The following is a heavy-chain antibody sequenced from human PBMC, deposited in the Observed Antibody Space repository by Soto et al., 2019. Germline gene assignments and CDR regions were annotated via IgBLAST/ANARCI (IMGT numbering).Heavy chain of an antibody. CDR1: GGSISSSSYY. CDR2: IYYSGST. CDR3: ARVTGTPQNYYYYYGMDV. J-gene: IGHJ6*02. V-gene: IGHV4-39*01. Sequence: QLQLQESGPGLVKPSETLSLTCTVSGGSISSSSYYWGWIRQPPGKGLEWIGSIYYSGSTYYNPSLKSRVTISVDTSKHQFSLKLSSVTAADTAVYYCARVTGTPQNYYYYYGMDVWGQGTTVTVSS. D-gene: IGHD1-7*01.